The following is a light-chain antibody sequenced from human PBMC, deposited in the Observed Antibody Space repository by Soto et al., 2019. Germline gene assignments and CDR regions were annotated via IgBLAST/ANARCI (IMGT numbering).Light chain of an antibody. V-gene: IGKV1-39*01. CDR3: QQSYSTFRT. CDR1: QNINNY. J-gene: IGKJ1*01. Sequence: DIQMTQSPSSLSASVGDRVTITCRASQNINNYLNWYQQKPGKAPKLLIFDASSLQSGFPSRFSGSGSGTDYTLIISSLQPEDFATYHCQQSYSTFRTFGQGTKVDIK. CDR2: DAS.